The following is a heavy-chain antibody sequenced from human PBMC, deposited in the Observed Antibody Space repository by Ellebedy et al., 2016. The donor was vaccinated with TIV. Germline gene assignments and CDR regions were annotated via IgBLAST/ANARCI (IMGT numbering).Heavy chain of an antibody. CDR3: ARGAAARPWYYGMDV. V-gene: IGHV3-21*01. Sequence: GGSLRLSCAASGFTFSSYSMNWVRQAPGKGLEWVSSISSSSSYIYYADSVKGRFTISRDNAKNSLYLQMNSLRAEDTAVYYCARGAAARPWYYGMDVWGQGTTVTVSS. J-gene: IGHJ6*02. CDR2: ISSSSSYI. CDR1: GFTFSSYS. D-gene: IGHD6-6*01.